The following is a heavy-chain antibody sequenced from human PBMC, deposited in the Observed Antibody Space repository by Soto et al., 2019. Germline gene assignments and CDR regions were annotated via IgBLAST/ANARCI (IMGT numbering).Heavy chain of an antibody. Sequence: AGGSLRLSCAASGFTFSSYAMHWVRQAPGKGLEWVAVISYDGSNKYYADSVKGRFTISRDNSKNTLYLQMNSLRAEDTAVYYCARGGYCTNGVCYVLYFDYWGQGTLVTVSS. D-gene: IGHD2-8*01. CDR3: ARGGYCTNGVCYVLYFDY. CDR1: GFTFSSYA. V-gene: IGHV3-30-3*01. J-gene: IGHJ4*02. CDR2: ISYDGSNK.